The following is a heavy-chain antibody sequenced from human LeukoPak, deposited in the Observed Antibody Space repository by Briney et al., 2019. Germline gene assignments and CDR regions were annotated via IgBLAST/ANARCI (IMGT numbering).Heavy chain of an antibody. D-gene: IGHD4-11*01. Sequence: TGGSLRLSCAASGFTFSSYSMNWVRQAPGKGLEWVSYITSSGSGIYYADSVEGRFTISRDNAKNSLYLQMNSLRAEDTAVYYCARDKDYSFDYWGQGTLVTVSS. CDR3: ARDKDYSFDY. CDR1: GFTFSSYS. V-gene: IGHV3-48*01. J-gene: IGHJ4*02. CDR2: ITSSGSGI.